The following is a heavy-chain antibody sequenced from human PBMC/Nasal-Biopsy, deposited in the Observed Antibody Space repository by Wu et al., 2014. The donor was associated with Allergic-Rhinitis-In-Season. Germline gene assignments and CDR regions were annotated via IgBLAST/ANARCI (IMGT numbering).Heavy chain of an antibody. D-gene: IGHD3-10*01. J-gene: IGHJ6*03. CDR3: ATAGADFSKTFYMDV. CDR2: KSYSGST. CDR1: GGSISSYY. Sequence: TLSLTCTVSGGSISSYYWSWIRQPPGKGLEWIGYKSYSGSTNYDPSLKSRVTISVDMSKNQFSLRLSSVTAADTAVYFCATAGADFSKTFYMDVWGKGTTVTVSS. V-gene: IGHV4-59*08.